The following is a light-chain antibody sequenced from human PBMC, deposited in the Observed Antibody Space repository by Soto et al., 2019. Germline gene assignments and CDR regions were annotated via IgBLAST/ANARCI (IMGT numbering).Light chain of an antibody. V-gene: IGLV1-40*01. Sequence: QSVLTQPPSVSGAPGQRVTISCAGGSSSIGAGYDVHWYQQLPGTAPKLLIYGNFNRPSGVPDRFSGSKSGNTASLTISELQAEDEADYYCTSFTTISTWVFGGGTKLTVL. CDR1: SSSIGAGYD. J-gene: IGLJ3*02. CDR3: TSFTTISTWV. CDR2: GNF.